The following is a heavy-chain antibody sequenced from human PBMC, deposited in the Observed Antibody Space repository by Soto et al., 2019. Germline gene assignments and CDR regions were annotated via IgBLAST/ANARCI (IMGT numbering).Heavy chain of an antibody. J-gene: IGHJ4*02. CDR2: IDGVGAGT. V-gene: IGHV3-74*01. CDR3: TTDFEY. Sequence: EVQLVQSGGGSVQPGGSLRLSCAASGFTFTNYWMHWVRQVPGKGLVWVSRIDGVGAGTSYSDSVTGRFTISRDNAENILYLQMTSRRAKDTAVYYCTTDFEYWGQGALVTVSS. CDR1: GFTFTNYW.